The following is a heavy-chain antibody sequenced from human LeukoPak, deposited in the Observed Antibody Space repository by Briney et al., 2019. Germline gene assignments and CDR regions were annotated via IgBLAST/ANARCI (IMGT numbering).Heavy chain of an antibody. CDR2: MNPNSGNT. J-gene: IGHJ4*02. CDR3: ARGAHITIFGVVNYYFDY. Sequence: ASVKVSCKASGYTFTSYDINWVRQATGQGLEWMGWMNPNSGNTGYAQKFQGRVTITRNTSILTAYRELSSLRSEDTAVYYCARGAHITIFGVVNYYFDYWGQGTLVTVSS. CDR1: GYTFTSYD. V-gene: IGHV1-8*03. D-gene: IGHD3-3*01.